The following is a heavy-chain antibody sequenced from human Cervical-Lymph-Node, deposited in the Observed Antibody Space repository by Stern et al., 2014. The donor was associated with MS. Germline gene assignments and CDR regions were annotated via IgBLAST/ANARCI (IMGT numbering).Heavy chain of an antibody. V-gene: IGHV5-51*01. J-gene: IGHJ4*02. CDR2: IFPGGSDI. CDR1: GYTFTSYW. CDR3: ARQRYFDY. Sequence: MQLVQSGPEVKRPGESLKISCQASGYTFTSYWIGGVRQMPGKGLEWIAIIFPGGSDIRYSPSFPGQGTIPADKSSSTAYLQWNNLKASDTAIYYCARQRYFDYWGQGTLVTVSS.